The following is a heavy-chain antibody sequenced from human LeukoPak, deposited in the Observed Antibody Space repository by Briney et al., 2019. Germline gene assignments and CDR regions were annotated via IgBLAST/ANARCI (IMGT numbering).Heavy chain of an antibody. D-gene: IGHD2-21*02. CDR1: GGSISSSSYY. Sequence: SETLSLTCTVSGGSISSSSYYWGWIRQPPGKGLEWIGSIYYSGSTYYNPSLKSRVTISVDRSKNQFSLKLSSVTAADTAVYYCARSYCGGDCYTQNWFDPWGQGTLVTVSS. V-gene: IGHV4-39*07. J-gene: IGHJ5*02. CDR3: ARSYCGGDCYTQNWFDP. CDR2: IYYSGST.